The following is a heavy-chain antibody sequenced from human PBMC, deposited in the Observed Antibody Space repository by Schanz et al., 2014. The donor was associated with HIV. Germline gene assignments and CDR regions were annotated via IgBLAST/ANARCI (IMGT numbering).Heavy chain of an antibody. Sequence: QVQLVESGGGVVQPGRSLRLSCAASGFTFSSYGMHWVRQAPGKGLEWVAVISYDGSNKYYADSVKGRFTISRDNSKNTLYLKMNSLRDEDTAVYYCAKDRITGTKGVPYYYYGMDVWGQGTTVTVSS. V-gene: IGHV3-30*18. D-gene: IGHD1-7*01. CDR1: GFTFSSYG. J-gene: IGHJ6*02. CDR3: AKDRITGTKGVPYYYYGMDV. CDR2: ISYDGSNK.